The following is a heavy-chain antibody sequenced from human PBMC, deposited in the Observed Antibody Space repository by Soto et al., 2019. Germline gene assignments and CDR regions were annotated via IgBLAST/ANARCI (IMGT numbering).Heavy chain of an antibody. D-gene: IGHD6-13*01. CDR1: GFTFSSYW. CDR3: AKRIAVANSRNWFDP. J-gene: IGHJ5*02. V-gene: IGHV3-74*01. Sequence: GGSLRLSCAASGFTFSSYWMHWVRQAPGKGLVWVSRINSDGSSTSYADSVKGRFTISRDNAKNSLYLQMNSLRAEDTAVYYCAKRIAVANSRNWFDPWGQGTLVTVSS. CDR2: INSDGSST.